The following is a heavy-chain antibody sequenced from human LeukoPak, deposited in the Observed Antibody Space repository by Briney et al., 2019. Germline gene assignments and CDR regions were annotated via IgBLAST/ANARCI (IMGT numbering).Heavy chain of an antibody. Sequence: PSETLSLTCAVYGGSFSGYYWSWIRQPPGKGLEWIGEINHSESTNYNPSLKSRVTISVDTSKNQFSLKLSSVTAADTAVYYCARGEVASRGCRLDYWGQGTLVTVSS. V-gene: IGHV4-34*01. CDR3: ARGEVASRGCRLDY. D-gene: IGHD2-15*01. J-gene: IGHJ4*02. CDR1: GGSFSGYY. CDR2: INHSEST.